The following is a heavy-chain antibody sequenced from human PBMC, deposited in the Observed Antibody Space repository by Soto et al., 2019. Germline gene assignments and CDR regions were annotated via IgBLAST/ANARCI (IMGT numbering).Heavy chain of an antibody. CDR1: GYTFTTFW. Sequence: GESLKISCTGFGYTFTTFWISWVRQMPGKGLEWMGRIDPRDSYVNYSPSFQGHVTISLDKSVSTAYLQWGSLKASDTAMYYCARLFCSTTTCDSWFDPWGQGTLVTVSS. CDR2: IDPRDSYV. J-gene: IGHJ5*02. CDR3: ARLFCSTTTCDSWFDP. D-gene: IGHD2-2*01. V-gene: IGHV5-10-1*01.